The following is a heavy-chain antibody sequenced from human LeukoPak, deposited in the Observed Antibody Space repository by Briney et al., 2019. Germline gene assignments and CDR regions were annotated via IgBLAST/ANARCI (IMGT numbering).Heavy chain of an antibody. CDR1: EFTFSNYG. CDR3: ARGGHCTTTSCSNYDGMDV. CDR2: TWYDGSNK. J-gene: IGHJ6*02. Sequence: GGSLRLSCAASEFTFSNYGMHWVRQAPGKGLEWVAATWYDGSNKYYADSVKGRFTISRDNSKNTLYLQMNSLRAEDTAVYFCARGGHCTTTSCSNYDGMDVWGQGTTLTVSS. V-gene: IGHV3-33*01. D-gene: IGHD2-2*01.